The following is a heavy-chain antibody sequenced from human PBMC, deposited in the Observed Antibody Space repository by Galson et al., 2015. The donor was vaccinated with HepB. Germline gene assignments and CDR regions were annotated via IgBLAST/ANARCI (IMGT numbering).Heavy chain of an antibody. D-gene: IGHD3-22*01. CDR3: ASPDYYDSPKGQDAFDI. CDR2: IIPIFGTA. CDR1: GGTFSSYA. V-gene: IGHV1-69*13. J-gene: IGHJ3*02. Sequence: SVKVSCKASGGTFSSYAISWVRQAPGQGLEWMGGIIPIFGTANYAQKFQGRVTITADESTSTAYMELSSLRSEDTAVYYCASPDYYDSPKGQDAFDIWGQGTMVTVSS.